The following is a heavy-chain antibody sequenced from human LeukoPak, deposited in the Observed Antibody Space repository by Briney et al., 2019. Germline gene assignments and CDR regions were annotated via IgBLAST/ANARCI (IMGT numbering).Heavy chain of an antibody. CDR3: ARVRGDYYFDY. D-gene: IGHD3-10*01. V-gene: IGHV3-7*04. CDR2: IQQEGSEK. J-gene: IGHJ4*02. CDR1: GFTFSSYW. Sequence: GGSLRLSCAASGFTFSSYWMSWVRQAPGKGLEWVANIQQEGSEKYSVDSVKGRFTISRDNAKNSLYLQMNSLRAEDAAVHYCARVRGDYYFDYWGQGTLVTVSS.